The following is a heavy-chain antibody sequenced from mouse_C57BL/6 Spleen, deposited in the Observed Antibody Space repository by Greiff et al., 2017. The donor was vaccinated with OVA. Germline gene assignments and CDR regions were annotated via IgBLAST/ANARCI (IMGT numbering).Heavy chain of an antibody. V-gene: IGHV10-3*01. CDR2: IRSKSSNYAT. CDR1: GFTFNTYA. J-gene: IGHJ1*03. D-gene: IGHD1-1*01. CDR3: VRDGYYGSSYWYFDV. Sequence: EVMLVESGGGLVQPKGSLKLSCAASGFTFNTYAMHWVRQAPGKGLEWVARIRSKSSNYATYYADSVKDRFTISRDDSQSMLYLQMNNLKTEDTAMYYCVRDGYYGSSYWYFDVWGTGTTVTVSS.